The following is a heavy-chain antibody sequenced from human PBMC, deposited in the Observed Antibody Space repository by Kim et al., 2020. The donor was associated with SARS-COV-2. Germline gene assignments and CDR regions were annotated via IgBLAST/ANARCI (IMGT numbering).Heavy chain of an antibody. CDR1: GGSFNDYY. CDR3: ARWRPRQLVHSFDI. CDR2: INHSGST. D-gene: IGHD6-13*01. Sequence: SETLSLTCAVYGGSFNDYYWSWIRQPPGKGLEWIGEINHSGSTNYNPSLKSRVTISVDTSKNQFSLKLRSVTAADTAVYYCARWRPRQLVHSFDIWGQGTMVTVSS. V-gene: IGHV4-34*01. J-gene: IGHJ3*02.